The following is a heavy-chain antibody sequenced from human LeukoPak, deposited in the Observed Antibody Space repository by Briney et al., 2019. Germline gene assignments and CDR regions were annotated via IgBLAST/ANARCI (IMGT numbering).Heavy chain of an antibody. CDR2: ITSSGTYI. CDR3: ARDPYGGSYGSYYYYYMDV. J-gene: IGHJ6*03. D-gene: IGHD1-26*01. V-gene: IGHV3-21*01. CDR1: GFTFNNYN. Sequence: PGGSLRLSCAASGFTFNNYNMNWVRQAPRKALEWVSSITSSGTYIFYAESVKGRFTTSRDNAKNSLYLQMNSLGPEDTAVYFCARDPYGGSYGSYYYYYMDVWGKGTTVTVSS.